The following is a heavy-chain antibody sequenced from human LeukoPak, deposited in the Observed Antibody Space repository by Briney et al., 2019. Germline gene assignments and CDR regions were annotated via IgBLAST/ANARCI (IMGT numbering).Heavy chain of an antibody. V-gene: IGHV3-30*18. D-gene: IGHD2-8*01. CDR2: ISHDGTNK. Sequence: GRSLRLSCAASAFIFSSYDMHWVRQAPGKGLEWVALISHDGTNKQYADSVKGRFTISRDNSKNTLHLQMNSLRAEDTAVYYCVKDGLMRFFDYWGQGTLVTVSS. CDR1: AFIFSSYD. CDR3: VKDGLMRFFDY. J-gene: IGHJ4*02.